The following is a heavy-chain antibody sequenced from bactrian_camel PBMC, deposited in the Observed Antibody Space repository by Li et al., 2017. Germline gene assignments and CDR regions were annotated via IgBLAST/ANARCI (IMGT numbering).Heavy chain of an antibody. D-gene: IGHD1*01. CDR3: AAAKSGCVWADSLEH. CDR2: IVTSGGYT. V-gene: IGHV3S1*01. CDR1: GFSGSSHL. Sequence: HVQLVESGGGSVETGGSLRLSCELLGFSGSSHLMGWFRQAPGKEREGVAAIVTSGGYTFYGDSVKDRFIISQGSAKNTVYLQMNNLKPEDTAMYYCAAAKSGCVWADSLEHWGQGTQVTVS. J-gene: IGHJ4*01.